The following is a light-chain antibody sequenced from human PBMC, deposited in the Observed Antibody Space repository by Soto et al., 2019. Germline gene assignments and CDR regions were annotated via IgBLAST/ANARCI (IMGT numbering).Light chain of an antibody. CDR1: SSDVGGYNY. Sequence: QSALTQPPSASGSPGQSVTISCTGTSSDVGGYNYVSWYQQHSGKAPKLMIXEVSKRPXXVPDRFSASKSGNTASLTVSGXXXXXXXXXYCNSYAGSNNRVVFGGGTKVTVL. CDR3: NSYAGSNNRVV. CDR2: EVS. J-gene: IGLJ2*01. V-gene: IGLV2-8*01.